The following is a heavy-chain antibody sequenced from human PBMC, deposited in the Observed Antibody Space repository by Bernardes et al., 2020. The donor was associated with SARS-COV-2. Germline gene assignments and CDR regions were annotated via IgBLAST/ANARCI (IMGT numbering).Heavy chain of an antibody. D-gene: IGHD1-1*01. V-gene: IGHV3-72*01. CDR2: SRDRAAGHTT. J-gene: IGHJ4*01. CDR3: AKDLLGTGAWDY. CDR1: GFVFSENY. Sequence: GGSLRLSCAASGFVFSENYMDWVRQPPGRGLEWIGRSRDRAAGHTTKYAASVEGRFTVSRDLSKNLLYLQMSSLTIEDTAVYLCAKDLLGTGAWDYWGRGPLVTVSS.